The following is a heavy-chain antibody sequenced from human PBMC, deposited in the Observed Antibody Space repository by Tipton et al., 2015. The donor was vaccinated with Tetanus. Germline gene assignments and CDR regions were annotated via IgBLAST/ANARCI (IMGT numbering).Heavy chain of an antibody. J-gene: IGHJ4*02. D-gene: IGHD5-18*01. Sequence: SLRLSCAASGFTFSSYAMSWVRQAPGKGLEWVSVIYSGGSTYYADSVKGRFTISRDNSKNTLYLQMNSLRAEDTAVYYCAKDRGGHSYGGTFDYWGQGTLVTVSS. CDR2: IYSGGST. CDR3: AKDRGGHSYGGTFDY. V-gene: IGHV3-23*03. CDR1: GFTFSSYA.